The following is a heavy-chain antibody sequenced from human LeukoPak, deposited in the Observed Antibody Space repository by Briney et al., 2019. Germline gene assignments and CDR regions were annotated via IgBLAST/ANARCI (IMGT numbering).Heavy chain of an antibody. Sequence: GESLKISAKVPGYSFTGTWIGGVRRMPGKGLRGMGIIYPGDSATRYSPSFQGQVTISAARSINTAYLQWSSLKASDTAMYYCAKLSGGGPNYYVMDVWGEGTTVTVPS. CDR2: IYPGDSAT. CDR3: AKLSGGGPNYYVMDV. D-gene: IGHD3-10*01. CDR1: GYSFTGTW. V-gene: IGHV5-51*01. J-gene: IGHJ6*04.